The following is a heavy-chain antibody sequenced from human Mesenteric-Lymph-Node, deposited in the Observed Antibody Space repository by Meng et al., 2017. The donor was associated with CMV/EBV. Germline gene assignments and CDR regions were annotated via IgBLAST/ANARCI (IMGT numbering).Heavy chain of an antibody. CDR3: LTETSLKGFDY. CDR2: ISPNGSVT. V-gene: IGHV3-7*01. Sequence: SCKCDGLTFSSYWSAWARQVRGKELKWVANISPNGSVTYYVDSVTGRFTISRDNTKASFYLQMTSLRAEDTAVYYCLTETSLKGFDYWGQGSLVTVSS. D-gene: IGHD1-14*01. J-gene: IGHJ4*02. CDR1: GLTFSSYW.